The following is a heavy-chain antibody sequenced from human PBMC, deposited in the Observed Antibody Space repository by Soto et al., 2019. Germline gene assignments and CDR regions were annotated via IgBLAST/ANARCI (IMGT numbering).Heavy chain of an antibody. J-gene: IGHJ4*02. D-gene: IGHD3-22*01. CDR3: ARGYYGGLFDY. CDR1: GFTFSSYD. CDR2: IGTAGDT. V-gene: IGHV3-13*01. Sequence: EVQLVESGGGLVQPGASLRLSCAASGFTFSSYDMHWVRQATGKGLEWVSAIGTAGDTYYPGSVKGRFTISRENAKNSLYLQMNSLRAGDTAVYYCARGYYGGLFDYWGQGTLVTVSS.